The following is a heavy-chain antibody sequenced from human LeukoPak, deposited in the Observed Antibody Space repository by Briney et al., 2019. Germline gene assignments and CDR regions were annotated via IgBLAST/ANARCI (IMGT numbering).Heavy chain of an antibody. CDR3: ARAAYDYVWGSYRYIDYFDY. CDR2: INPNSGGT. Sequence: ASVKVSCKASGYTFTGYYMHWVRQAPGQGLEWMGWINPNSGGTNYAQKFQGRVTMTRDTSISTAYMELSRLRSDDTAVYYCARAAYDYVWGSYRYIDYFDYWGQGTLVTVSS. D-gene: IGHD3-16*02. J-gene: IGHJ4*02. V-gene: IGHV1-2*02. CDR1: GYTFTGYY.